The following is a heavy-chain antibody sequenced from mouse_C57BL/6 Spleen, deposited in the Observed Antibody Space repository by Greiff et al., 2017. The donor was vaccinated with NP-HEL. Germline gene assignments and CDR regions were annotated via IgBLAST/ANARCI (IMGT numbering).Heavy chain of an antibody. Sequence: ESGPGLVKPSQSLSLTCSVTGYSITSGYYWNWIRQFPGNKLEWMGYISYDGSNNYNPSLKNRISITRDTSKNQFFLKLNSVTTEDTATYYCARGDWDYAMDYWGQGTSVTVSS. CDR1: GYSITSGYY. CDR2: ISYDGSN. V-gene: IGHV3-6*01. J-gene: IGHJ4*01. CDR3: ARGDWDYAMDY. D-gene: IGHD4-1*01.